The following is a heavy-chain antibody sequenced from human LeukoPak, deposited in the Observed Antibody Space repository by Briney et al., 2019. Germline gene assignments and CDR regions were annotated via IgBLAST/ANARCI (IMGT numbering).Heavy chain of an antibody. CDR3: SRDFWRFGLAY. Sequence: GGSLRLSCTASGFTFGVDGMSWFRQAPGKGLEWVGFIRSKAYGGTAEHAASVKDRFTVSRDDSKSIAYLEMKSLKIEDTAVYYCSRDFWRFGLAYWGQGTLVTVTS. J-gene: IGHJ4*02. CDR2: IRSKAYGGTA. V-gene: IGHV3-49*03. CDR1: GFTFGVDG. D-gene: IGHD3-3*01.